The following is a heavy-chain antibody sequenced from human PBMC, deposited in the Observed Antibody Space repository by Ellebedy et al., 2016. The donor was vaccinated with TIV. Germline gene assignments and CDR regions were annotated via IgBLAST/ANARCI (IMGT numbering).Heavy chain of an antibody. CDR1: GYTFTGYY. CDR3: ARAPSIVYGSGSYRFGP. Sequence: AASVKVSCKTSGYTFTGYYIHWVRQAPGQGLEWMGWINLNSGVTNYAQKFQDWVTMTRDTSITTAYMELSRLKSEDTAVYYCARAPSIVYGSGSYRFGPWGQGTLVTVSS. V-gene: IGHV1-2*04. D-gene: IGHD3-10*01. J-gene: IGHJ5*02. CDR2: INLNSGVT.